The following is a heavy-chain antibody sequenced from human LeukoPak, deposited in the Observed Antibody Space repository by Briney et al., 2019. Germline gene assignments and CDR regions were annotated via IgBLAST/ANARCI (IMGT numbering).Heavy chain of an antibody. J-gene: IGHJ4*02. CDR2: ISGSAGNT. D-gene: IGHD6-19*01. Sequence: GGSLRLSCEASGFTFSSYAMSWVRQAPGKGLELVPGISGSAGNTYYADSVKGRFTISRDNSKNTLYLQMNSLRAEDTAVYYCAKDLRSAWYYFDDWGQGTLVTVSS. V-gene: IGHV3-23*01. CDR1: GFTFSSYA. CDR3: AKDLRSAWYYFDD.